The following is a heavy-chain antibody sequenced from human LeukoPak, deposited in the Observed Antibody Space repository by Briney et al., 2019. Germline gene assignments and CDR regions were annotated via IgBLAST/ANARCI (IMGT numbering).Heavy chain of an antibody. CDR3: GELSFDY. CDR1: GFTFDDYA. D-gene: IGHD3-16*02. CDR2: ISWNSGTI. V-gene: IGHV3-9*01. J-gene: IGHJ4*02. Sequence: SGRSLRLSCAASGFTFDDYAMHWARQAPGKGLEWVSGISWNSGTIGYADSVKGRFTISRDNAKNSLYLQMNSLRAEEKIMIRLGELSFDYWGQGTLVTVSS.